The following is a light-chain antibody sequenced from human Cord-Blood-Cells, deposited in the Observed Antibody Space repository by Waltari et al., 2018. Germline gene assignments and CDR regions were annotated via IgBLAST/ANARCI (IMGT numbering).Light chain of an antibody. CDR2: WAS. CDR3: QQYYSTPHT. V-gene: IGKV4-1*01. J-gene: IGKJ2*01. Sequence: DIVMTQSPDSLAVSLGERATINCKSSQSVLYSSNNKNYLAWYQQKPGQPPKLPMYWASTRESGVPDRFSGSGSGTDFTLTISSLQAEDVAVYYCQQYYSTPHTFGQGTKLEIK. CDR1: QSVLYSSNNKNY.